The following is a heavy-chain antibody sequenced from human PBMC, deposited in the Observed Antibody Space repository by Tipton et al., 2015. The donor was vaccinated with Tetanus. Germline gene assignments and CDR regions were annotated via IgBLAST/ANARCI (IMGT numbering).Heavy chain of an antibody. CDR1: GFTFSDYA. CDR3: ARDPNSSGWYPAYFDL. J-gene: IGHJ4*02. V-gene: IGHV3-30-3*01. D-gene: IGHD6-19*01. Sequence: SLRLSCTASGFTFSDYAMNWVRQAPGKGLEWVAVISYDGSSEYYADSVKGRFTISRDNSKNTLFLQMSSLRPEDTALYYCARDPNSSGWYPAYFDLWGQGTLVTVSS. CDR2: ISYDGSSE.